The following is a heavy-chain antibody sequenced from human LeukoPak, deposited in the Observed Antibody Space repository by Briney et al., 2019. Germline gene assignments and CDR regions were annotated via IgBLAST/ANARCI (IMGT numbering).Heavy chain of an antibody. J-gene: IGHJ1*01. CDR2: ISGSGTST. V-gene: IGHV3-23*01. CDR3: AKRLIYSSDEYFQH. CDR1: GFTFSSYA. Sequence: GGSLRLSCAASGFTFSSYAMSWVRRAPGKGLEWVSTISGSGTSTYYADSMKGRFTISRDNSKNTLYLQMNSLRAEDTAIYYYAKRLIYSSDEYFQHWGQGTLVTVSS. D-gene: IGHD6-19*01.